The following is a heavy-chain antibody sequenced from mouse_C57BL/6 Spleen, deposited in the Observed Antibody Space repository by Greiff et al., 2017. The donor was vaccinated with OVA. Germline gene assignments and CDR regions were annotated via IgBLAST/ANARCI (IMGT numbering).Heavy chain of an antibody. J-gene: IGHJ3*01. D-gene: IGHD1-1*01. CDR2: IDPSDSYT. CDR3: ARYYYGRDWFAY. V-gene: IGHV1-69*01. Sequence: VQLQQPGAELVMPGASVKLSCKASGYTFTSYWMHWVKQRPGQGLEWIGEIDPSDSYTNYNQKFKGKSTLTVDRSSSTAYMQLSSLTSEDSAVYYCARYYYGRDWFAYWGQGTLVTVSA. CDR1: GYTFTSYW.